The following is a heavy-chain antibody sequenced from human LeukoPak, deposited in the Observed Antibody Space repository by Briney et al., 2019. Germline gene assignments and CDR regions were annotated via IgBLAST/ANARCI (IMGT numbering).Heavy chain of an antibody. Sequence: ASVKVSCKASGYTFTNYGVTWVRQAPGQGLEWMGWISAYNRNTNYAQKLQGRVTMTTDTSTTTAYMELRSLRSDDTAVYYCARDLVRGVIGFWGQGTLVTVSS. CDR1: GYTFTNYG. J-gene: IGHJ4*02. V-gene: IGHV1-18*01. CDR2: ISAYNRNT. D-gene: IGHD3-10*01. CDR3: ARDLVRGVIGF.